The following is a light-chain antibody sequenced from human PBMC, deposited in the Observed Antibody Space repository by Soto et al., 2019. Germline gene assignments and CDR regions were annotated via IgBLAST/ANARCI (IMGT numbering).Light chain of an antibody. J-gene: IGLJ1*01. V-gene: IGLV1-51*01. CDR1: SSNIGGNS. Sequence: LTQPPSASGSPGQKVTISCSGSSSNIGGNSVSWYQQLPGTAPKLLIYDDNKRPSGTPDRFSGSKSGTSATLGITGFQTGDEADYYCGSWDSSLSAYVFGTGTKVTVL. CDR3: GSWDSSLSAYV. CDR2: DDN.